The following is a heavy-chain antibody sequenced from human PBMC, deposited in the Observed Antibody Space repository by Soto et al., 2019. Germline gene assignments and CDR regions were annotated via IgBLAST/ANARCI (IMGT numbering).Heavy chain of an antibody. Sequence: GGSLRLSCAASGFTFSSFGMHWVRQAPGKGLEWVAVIWHDGRNKYYADFVKGRFTISRDNSKNMLYLQMNSLRAEDTAVYYCASRSPALDYWGQGTLVTVSS. D-gene: IGHD2-2*01. CDR1: GFTFSSFG. CDR3: ASRSPALDY. J-gene: IGHJ4*02. CDR2: IWHDGRNK. V-gene: IGHV3-33*01.